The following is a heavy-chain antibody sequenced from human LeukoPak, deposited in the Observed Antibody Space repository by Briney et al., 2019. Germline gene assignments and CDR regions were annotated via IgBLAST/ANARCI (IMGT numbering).Heavy chain of an antibody. J-gene: IGHJ4*02. CDR3: AREGGYYDILTGYSDI. D-gene: IGHD3-9*01. V-gene: IGHV1-18*01. CDR2: ISAYNGNT. Sequence: ASVKVSCKASGYTFTSYGISWVRQAPGQGLEWMGWISAYNGNTNYAQKLQGRVTMTTDTSTSTAYMGLRSLRSDDTAVYYCAREGGYYDILTGYSDIWGQGTLVTVSS. CDR1: GYTFTSYG.